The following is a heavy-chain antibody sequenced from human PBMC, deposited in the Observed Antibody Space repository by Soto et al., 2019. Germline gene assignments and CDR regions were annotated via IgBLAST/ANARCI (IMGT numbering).Heavy chain of an antibody. V-gene: IGHV4-39*01. CDR2: IYYSGST. CDR3: ATLTVALLSDY. J-gene: IGHJ4*02. Sequence: PSETLSLTCTVSGGSISSSSYYWGWIRQPPGKGLEWIGSIYYSGSTYYNPSLKSRVTISVDTSKNQFSLKLSSVTAADTAVYYCATLTVALLSDYWGQGTLVTVSS. CDR1: GGSISSSSYY. D-gene: IGHD4-17*01.